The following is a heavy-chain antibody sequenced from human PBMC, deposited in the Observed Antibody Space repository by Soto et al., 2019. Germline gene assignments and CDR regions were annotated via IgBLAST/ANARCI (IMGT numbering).Heavy chain of an antibody. D-gene: IGHD6-19*01. Sequence: SETMSLTCAVSGGYISSGCYSWSWIRQPPGKGLEWIGYISHSGSTYYNPSLKSRVTISVDRSKNQFSLKLSSVTAADTAVYYCARGGLLPDYWGQGTLVTVSS. J-gene: IGHJ4*02. CDR2: ISHSGST. CDR3: ARGGLLPDY. V-gene: IGHV4-30-2*01. CDR1: GGYISSGCYS.